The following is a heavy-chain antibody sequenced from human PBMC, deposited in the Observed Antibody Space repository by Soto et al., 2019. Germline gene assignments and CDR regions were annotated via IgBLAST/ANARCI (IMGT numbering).Heavy chain of an antibody. D-gene: IGHD2-2*01. CDR2: IYHRGRT. CDR1: GGAIITNNW. CDR3: AKYVSTSGHFDY. Sequence: SETLSLTCAVSGGAIITNNWWSWVRQPPGKGPEWIGEIYHRGRTNYTPSLKSRVTISVDKSKNEFSLNLNSLTAADTAVYYCAKYVSTSGHFDYWGPGTLVTVSS. V-gene: IGHV4-4*02. J-gene: IGHJ4*02.